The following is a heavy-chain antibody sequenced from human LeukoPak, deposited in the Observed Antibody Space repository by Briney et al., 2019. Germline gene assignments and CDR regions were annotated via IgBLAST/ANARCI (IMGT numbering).Heavy chain of an antibody. J-gene: IGHJ4*02. CDR2: ISGSGGST. CDR3: AKGKRHSSGYLDY. D-gene: IGHD3-22*01. V-gene: IGHV3-23*01. CDR1: GFTFNSYA. Sequence: GGSLRLSCAASGFTFNSYAMSWVRQAPGKGLEWVSAISGSGGSTYYADSVKGRFTISRDNSKNTLYLQMNSLRAEDTAVYYCAKGKRHSSGYLDYWGQGTLVTVSS.